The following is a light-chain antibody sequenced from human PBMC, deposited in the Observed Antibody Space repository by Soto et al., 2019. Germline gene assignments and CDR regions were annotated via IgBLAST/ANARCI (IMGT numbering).Light chain of an antibody. CDR1: QSVSSN. CDR3: QQYNNPT. Sequence: EIVMTQSPATLSVSPGERATLSCRASQSVSSNLAWYQQKPGQAPRLLIYGASTRATGIPARFSGSGSGTKFTLTISSLQSEDFAVYYCQQYNNPTFGQGTKLEIK. J-gene: IGKJ2*01. CDR2: GAS. V-gene: IGKV3-15*01.